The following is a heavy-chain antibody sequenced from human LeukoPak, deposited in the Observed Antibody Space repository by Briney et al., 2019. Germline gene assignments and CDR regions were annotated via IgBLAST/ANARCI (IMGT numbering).Heavy chain of an antibody. CDR3: AGDLYDFWSGSSVGVFDI. CDR2: ISYDGSDK. Sequence: GRSLRLSCAASGFSFSNYPIHWARQAPGKGLEWVAVISYDGSDKHYSDSVKGRFTVSRDNSKNTLYLQMNSLRAEDTAVYYCAGDLYDFWSGSSVGVFDIWGQGTMVTVSS. CDR1: GFSFSNYP. J-gene: IGHJ3*02. V-gene: IGHV3-30*04. D-gene: IGHD3-3*01.